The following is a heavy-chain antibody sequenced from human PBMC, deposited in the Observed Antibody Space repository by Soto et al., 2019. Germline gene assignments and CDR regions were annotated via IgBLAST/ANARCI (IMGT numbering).Heavy chain of an antibody. D-gene: IGHD6-13*01. CDR2: VHSSGST. J-gene: IGHJ5*02. Sequence: PSETLSLTCTVSGDSMNTYHWSWIRQPAGKGLEWIGHVHSSGSTNYDPSLKSRVTMPVDTSKNQFSLRLMSVTAADTAVYYCARDQGVAAAGITWFDPWGQGSRVTVSS. CDR3: ARDQGVAAAGITWFDP. V-gene: IGHV4-4*07. CDR1: GDSMNTYH.